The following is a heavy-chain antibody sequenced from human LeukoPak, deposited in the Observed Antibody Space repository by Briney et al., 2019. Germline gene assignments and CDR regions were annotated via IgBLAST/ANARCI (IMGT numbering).Heavy chain of an antibody. CDR1: GASMSNYY. Sequence: SETLSLTCTISGASMSNYYWSWIRQPPGKRPEWMAYISDSGSDIYNPSLKSRVTISVDTSKNQFSLKLSSATAADTAVYYCARRHHCSSTSCYVNFDYWGQGTLVTVSS. CDR3: ARRHHCSSTSCYVNFDY. CDR2: ISDSGSD. J-gene: IGHJ4*02. V-gene: IGHV4-59*08. D-gene: IGHD2-2*01.